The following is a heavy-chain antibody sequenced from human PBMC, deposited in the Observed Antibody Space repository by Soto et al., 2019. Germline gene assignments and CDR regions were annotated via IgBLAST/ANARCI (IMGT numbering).Heavy chain of an antibody. CDR1: GGSISSGGYY. Sequence: QVQLQESGPGLVKPSQTLSLTCTVSGGSISSGGYYWSWIRQHPGKGLEWIGYIYDSGSTYYNPSLKSRVTISVDTSKNQFSLKLSSVTAADTAVYYCAREAYSSGWYVFDYWGQGTLVTVSS. D-gene: IGHD6-19*01. CDR3: AREAYSSGWYVFDY. CDR2: IYDSGST. V-gene: IGHV4-31*03. J-gene: IGHJ4*02.